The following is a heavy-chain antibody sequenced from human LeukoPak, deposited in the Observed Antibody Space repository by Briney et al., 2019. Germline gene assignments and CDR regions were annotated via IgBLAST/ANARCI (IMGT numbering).Heavy chain of an antibody. J-gene: IGHJ4*02. V-gene: IGHV3-11*06. Sequence: GGSLRLSCAASGFTFSDYYMSWSRQAPGKGLEWVSSISSSSSYIYYADSVKGRFTISRDNAKNSLYLQVNSLRAEDTAVYYYSAFATCNAHWANFDFWGQGTLVTVSS. CDR2: ISSSSSYI. D-gene: IGHD7-27*01. CDR3: SAFATCNAHWANFDF. CDR1: GFTFSDYY.